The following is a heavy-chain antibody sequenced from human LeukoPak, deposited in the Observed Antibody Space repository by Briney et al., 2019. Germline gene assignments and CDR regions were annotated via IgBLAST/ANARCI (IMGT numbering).Heavy chain of an antibody. J-gene: IGHJ4*02. D-gene: IGHD6-13*01. CDR2: IYYSGST. V-gene: IGHV4-59*08. Sequence: SETLSLTCTVSGGSISSYYWSWIRQPPGKGLEWIGYIYYSGSTNYNPSLKSRVTISVDTSKNQFSLKLSSVTAADTAVYYCARHSSSWPRPLYYFDYWGQGTLVTVSS. CDR1: GGSISSYY. CDR3: ARHSSSWPRPLYYFDY.